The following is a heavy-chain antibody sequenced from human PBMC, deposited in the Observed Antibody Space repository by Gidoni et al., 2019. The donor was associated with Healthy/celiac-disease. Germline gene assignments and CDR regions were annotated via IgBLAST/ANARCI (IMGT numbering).Heavy chain of an antibody. Sequence: EVQLVESGGGLVQPGASLRLSCAATGFPFSNAWMSWVRQAPGKGLEWVGRIKSKTDGGTTDYAAPVKGRFTISRDDSKNTLYLQMNSLKTEDTAVYYCTTEIFGVVTADYWGQGTLVTVSS. CDR1: GFPFSNAW. CDR2: IKSKTDGGTT. J-gene: IGHJ4*02. CDR3: TTEIFGVVTADY. V-gene: IGHV3-15*01. D-gene: IGHD3-3*01.